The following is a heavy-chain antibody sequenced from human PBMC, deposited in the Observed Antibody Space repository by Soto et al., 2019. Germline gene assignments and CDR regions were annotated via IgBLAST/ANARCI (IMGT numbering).Heavy chain of an antibody. CDR2: IYYTGST. Sequence: SETLSLTCTVSGGSISRFYWSWIRQPPGKGLEWIGYIYYTGSTNYNPSLKSRVTISVDTSMNQVSLSLTSVTAADTAVYYCARKRLAVTGPFDYWGQGTLVTVSS. V-gene: IGHV4-59*01. D-gene: IGHD6-19*01. CDR1: GGSISRFY. CDR3: ARKRLAVTGPFDY. J-gene: IGHJ4*02.